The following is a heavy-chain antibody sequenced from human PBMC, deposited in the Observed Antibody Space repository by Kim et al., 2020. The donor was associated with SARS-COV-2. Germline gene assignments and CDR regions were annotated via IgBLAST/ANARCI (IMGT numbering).Heavy chain of an antibody. V-gene: IGHV4-31*03. CDR1: TGSGY. J-gene: IGHJ4*02. Sequence: SETLSLTCSFATGSGYWNWIRQLPGQGLEWIGYVYYSGSTYYNPSLKSRVTISRDMSKNQVSLKLTSVTAADTAVYYCARDRGGDSLTGHGYFDSWGQG. CDR2: VYYSGST. D-gene: IGHD3-9*01. CDR3: ARDRGGDSLTGHGYFDS.